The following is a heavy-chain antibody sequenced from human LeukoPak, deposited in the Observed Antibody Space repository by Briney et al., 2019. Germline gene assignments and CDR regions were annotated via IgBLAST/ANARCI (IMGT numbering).Heavy chain of an antibody. CDR2: TSAYNGNT. D-gene: IGHD3-22*01. CDR1: GYTFTSYG. CDR3: ASSVYYDSSGYYPVY. V-gene: IGHV1-18*01. Sequence: ASVKVSCKASGYTFTSYGISWVRQAPGQGLEWMGWTSAYNGNTNYAQKLQGRVTMTTDTSTSTAYMELRSLRSDDTAVYYCASSVYYDSSGYYPVYWGQGTLVTVSS. J-gene: IGHJ4*02.